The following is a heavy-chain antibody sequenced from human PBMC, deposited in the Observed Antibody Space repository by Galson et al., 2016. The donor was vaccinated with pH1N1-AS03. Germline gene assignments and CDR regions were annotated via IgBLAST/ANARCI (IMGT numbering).Heavy chain of an antibody. Sequence: LFLTCTVSGGSISSRAYYWGWIRQPPGKGLEWIGSIYDTGRTTYNPSLKSRVTISGDTSKNQLSLKVTSMPAADTAVYYCARVVGARPPPDYWGREPWSPSPQ. V-gene: IGHV4-39*01. J-gene: IGHJ4*02. CDR1: GGSISSRAYY. CDR2: IYDTGRT. D-gene: IGHD1-26*01. CDR3: ARVVGARPPPDY.